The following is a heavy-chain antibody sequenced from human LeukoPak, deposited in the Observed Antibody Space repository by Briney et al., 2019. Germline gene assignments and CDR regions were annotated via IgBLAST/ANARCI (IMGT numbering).Heavy chain of an antibody. CDR1: GFTFSSYW. CDR2: ISGSGGST. V-gene: IGHV3-23*01. Sequence: GGSLRLSCAASGFTFSSYWMSWVRQAPGKGLEWVSAISGSGGSTYYADSVKGRFTISRDNSKNTLYLQMNSLRAEDTAVYYCAKDEDYYDSSGPGSYFDYWGQGTLVTVSS. D-gene: IGHD3-22*01. CDR3: AKDEDYYDSSGPGSYFDY. J-gene: IGHJ4*02.